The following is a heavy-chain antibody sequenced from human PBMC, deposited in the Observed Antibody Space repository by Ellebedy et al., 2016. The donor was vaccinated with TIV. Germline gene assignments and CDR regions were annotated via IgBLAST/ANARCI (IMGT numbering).Heavy chain of an antibody. V-gene: IGHV1-69*10. CDR2: IVPILGMI. CDR3: AREPYSGYDLGIFHFDS. CDR1: GVIFSRYA. J-gene: IGHJ4*02. Sequence: ASVKVSCKASGVIFSRYAISWVRQAPGQGLEWMGGIVPILGMINHAQKFQDRVTINADQSTTTAYMEVRSLRSDDTGVYYCAREPYSGYDLGIFHFDSWGQGTLVTVSS. D-gene: IGHD5-12*01.